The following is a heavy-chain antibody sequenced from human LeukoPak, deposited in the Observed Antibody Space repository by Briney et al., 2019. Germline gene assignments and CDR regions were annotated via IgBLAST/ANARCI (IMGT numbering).Heavy chain of an antibody. Sequence: PSETLSLTCAVSGASISGSGYYLGWIRQPPGKGLEWIGNIYYTGSTYYNASLQSRVTISIDMSKNQFSLRLSSVTAADTAMYYCARRLPSIAAANFDYWGQGTLVTVSS. CDR2: IYYTGST. CDR1: GASISGSGYY. CDR3: ARRLPSIAAANFDY. D-gene: IGHD6-13*01. J-gene: IGHJ4*02. V-gene: IGHV4-39*01.